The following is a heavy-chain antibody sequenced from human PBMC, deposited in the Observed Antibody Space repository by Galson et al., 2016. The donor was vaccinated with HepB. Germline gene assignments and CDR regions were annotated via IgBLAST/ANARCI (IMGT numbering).Heavy chain of an antibody. Sequence: SVKVSCKVSGYPLSDLSMHWVRQAPGKGLEWLGGYVPEDGNTGYAQNFQGRVTMTEDTSTDTAYMELNSLKSEDTAVYYCATGNYYHSGSPTYWGQGTLVTVSP. CDR2: YVPEDGNT. J-gene: IGHJ4*02. CDR3: ATGNYYHSGSPTY. D-gene: IGHD3-10*01. CDR1: GYPLSDLS. V-gene: IGHV1-24*01.